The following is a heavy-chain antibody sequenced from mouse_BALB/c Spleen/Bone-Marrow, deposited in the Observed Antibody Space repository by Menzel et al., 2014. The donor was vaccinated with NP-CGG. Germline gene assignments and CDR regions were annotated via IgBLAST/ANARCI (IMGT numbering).Heavy chain of an antibody. Sequence: VQLQQSGPELVKPGASVKMSCKASGYTFTSYVIHWVKQKPGQGLEWIGNINPYNDGTKYNEKLKGKATLTSDKSSSTAYMELSSLTSEDSAVCYCARSLYGYDWYFDVWGAGTTVTVSS. CDR3: ARSLYGYDWYFDV. J-gene: IGHJ1*01. V-gene: IGHV1-14*01. D-gene: IGHD2-2*01. CDR1: GYTFTSYV. CDR2: INPYNDGT.